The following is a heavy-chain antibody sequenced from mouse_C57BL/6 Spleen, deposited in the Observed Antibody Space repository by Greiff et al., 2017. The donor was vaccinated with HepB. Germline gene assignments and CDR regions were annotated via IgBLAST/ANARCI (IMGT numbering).Heavy chain of an antibody. V-gene: IGHV5-4*01. CDR3: ARDEGNYSYWYFDV. J-gene: IGHJ1*03. D-gene: IGHD2-1*01. Sequence: EVKLMESGGGLVKPGGSLKLSCAASGFTFSSYAMSWVRQTPEKRLEWVATISDGGSYTYYPDNVKGRFTISRDNAKNNLYLQMSHLKSEDTAMYYCARDEGNYSYWYFDVWGTGTTVTVSS. CDR2: ISDGGSYT. CDR1: GFTFSSYA.